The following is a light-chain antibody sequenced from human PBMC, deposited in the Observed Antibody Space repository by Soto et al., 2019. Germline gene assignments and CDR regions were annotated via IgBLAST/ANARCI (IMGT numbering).Light chain of an antibody. V-gene: IGLV1-44*01. CDR1: SSNIGSNA. Sequence: QSVLTQPPSTSGAPGQMVTISCSGSSSNIGSNAVNWYQHLPGAATKLLMYSNNQRPSGVPDRVSGSKSGTSASLAISGLQSEDEADYYCATWDNGLNAVVFGGGTKLTVL. CDR2: SNN. CDR3: ATWDNGLNAVV. J-gene: IGLJ2*01.